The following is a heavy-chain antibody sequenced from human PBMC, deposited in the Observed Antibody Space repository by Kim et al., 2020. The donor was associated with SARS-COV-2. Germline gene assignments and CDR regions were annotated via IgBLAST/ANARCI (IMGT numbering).Heavy chain of an antibody. CDR1: GFTFSDYY. V-gene: IGHV3-11*04. D-gene: IGHD3-9*01. CDR3: ARDLRSRVRYFDWTPFDY. J-gene: IGHJ4*02. Sequence: GGSLRLSCAASGFTFSDYYMSWIRQAPGKGLEWVSYISSSGSTIYYADSVKGRFTISRDNAKNSLYLQMNSLRAEDTAVYYCARDLRSRVRYFDWTPFDYWGQGTLVTVSS. CDR2: ISSSGSTI.